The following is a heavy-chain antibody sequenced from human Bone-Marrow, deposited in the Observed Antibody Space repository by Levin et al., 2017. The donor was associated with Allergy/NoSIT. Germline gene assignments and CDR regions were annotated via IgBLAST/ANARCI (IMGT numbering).Heavy chain of an antibody. J-gene: IGHJ3*02. CDR3: ARDRGQWRIDAFDT. Sequence: SETLSLTCTVSGGSDTTSGSYWNWIRHRPGKGLEWIGNVYYDGTTYYNPSLDSRLTMSIDRSQNHFSLNLRSVTAADTAVYYCARDRGQWRIDAFDTWGQGTMVTVS. CDR2: VYYDGTT. D-gene: IGHD6-19*01. V-gene: IGHV4-31*03. CDR1: GGSDTTSGSY.